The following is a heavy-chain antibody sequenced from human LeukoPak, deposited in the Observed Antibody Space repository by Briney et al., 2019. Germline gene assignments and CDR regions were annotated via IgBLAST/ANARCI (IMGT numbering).Heavy chain of an antibody. CDR1: GYTFTGYY. CDR3: ASSYGRTLTGYYGIDY. V-gene: IGHV1-2*02. Sequence: ASVKVSCKASGYTFTGYYMHWVRQAPGQGLEWMGWINPNSGGTNYAQKFQGRVTMTRDTSISTAYMELSRLRSDDTAVYYCASSYGRTLTGYYGIDYWGQGTLVTVSS. CDR2: INPNSGGT. J-gene: IGHJ4*02. D-gene: IGHD3-9*01.